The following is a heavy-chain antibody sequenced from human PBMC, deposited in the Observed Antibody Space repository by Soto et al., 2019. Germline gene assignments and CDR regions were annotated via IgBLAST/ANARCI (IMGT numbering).Heavy chain of an antibody. J-gene: IGHJ5*02. CDR3: ARDNWNYSRFHSNWFDP. Sequence: SETLSLTCTVSGGSISSGDYYWSWIRQPPGKGLEWIGYIYYSGSTYYNPSLKSRVTISVDTSKNQFSLKLSSVTAADTAVYYCARDNWNYSRFHSNWFDPWGQGTLVTVSS. CDR2: IYYSGST. V-gene: IGHV4-30-4*01. CDR1: GGSISSGDYY. D-gene: IGHD1-7*01.